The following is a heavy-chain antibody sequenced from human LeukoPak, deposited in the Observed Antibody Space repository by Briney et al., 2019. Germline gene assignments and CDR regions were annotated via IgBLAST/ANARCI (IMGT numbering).Heavy chain of an antibody. CDR2: IWYDGSNK. Sequence: GRSLRLSCAASGFTFSSYGMHWVRQAPGKGLEWVAVIWYDGSNKYYADSVKGRFTISRHNSKNTLYLQMNNLRAEDTAVYYCAKDLEMATITGIGYYYCYYMEVWGKGATVTVSS. CDR1: GFTFSSYG. D-gene: IGHD5-24*01. CDR3: AKDLEMATITGIGYYYCYYMEV. V-gene: IGHV3-33*06. J-gene: IGHJ6*03.